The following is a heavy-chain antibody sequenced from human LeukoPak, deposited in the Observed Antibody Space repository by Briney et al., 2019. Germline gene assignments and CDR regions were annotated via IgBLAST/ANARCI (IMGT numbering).Heavy chain of an antibody. D-gene: IGHD2-2*01. CDR1: GFTFSSYA. V-gene: IGHV3-21*01. J-gene: IGHJ4*02. Sequence: AGGSLRLSCAASGFTFSSYAMHWVRQAPGKGLEWVSSSSISSSDIYYTDSVKGRFTISRDNAKNSLYLQMNSLRAEDTAVYYCAQGVYCSSTSCSRDYWGQGTLVTVSS. CDR2: SSISSSDI. CDR3: AQGVYCSSTSCSRDY.